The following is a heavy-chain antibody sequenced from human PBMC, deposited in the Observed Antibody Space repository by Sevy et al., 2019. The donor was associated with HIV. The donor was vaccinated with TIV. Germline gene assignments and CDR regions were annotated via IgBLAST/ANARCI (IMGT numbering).Heavy chain of an antibody. Sequence: ASVQVSCKASGFTFIGYYIHWVRQAPGQGLEWMGWINPNTGDTNYAQKFQGRVTMTRDTSISTAYMELNSLTSDDTAVYYCARGSSNWGYNWFDPWGQGTLVTVSS. CDR1: GFTFIGYY. J-gene: IGHJ5*02. V-gene: IGHV1-2*02. D-gene: IGHD7-27*01. CDR2: INPNTGDT. CDR3: ARGSSNWGYNWFDP.